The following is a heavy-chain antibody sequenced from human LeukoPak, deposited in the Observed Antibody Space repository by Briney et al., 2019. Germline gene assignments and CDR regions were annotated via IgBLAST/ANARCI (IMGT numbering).Heavy chain of an antibody. V-gene: IGHV5-51*01. D-gene: IGHD1-26*01. J-gene: IGHJ3*02. CDR2: IYPGDSDT. CDR1: GYSFTSYW. Sequence: GESLKISCKGSGYSFTSYWIGWVRQMPGKVLEWMGIIYPGDSDTRYSPSFQGQVTISADKSISTAYLQWSRLKASDTAMYYCARRGRGGSYGLAFDIWGQRTMVTVSS. CDR3: ARRGRGGSYGLAFDI.